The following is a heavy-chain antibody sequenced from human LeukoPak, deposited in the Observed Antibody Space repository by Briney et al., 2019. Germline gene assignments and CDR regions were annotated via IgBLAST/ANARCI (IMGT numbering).Heavy chain of an antibody. D-gene: IGHD1-7*01. Sequence: PGGSLRLSCAASGFIFSSYWMHWVRHAPGKGLVWVSLIKTDGSDTIYADSVKGRFTISRDNAKNTLSLQMNSLRAEDTAVYYCARGGNYGSHYYYYSYMDVWGKGTTVTVSS. CDR3: ARGGNYGSHYYYYSYMDV. V-gene: IGHV3-74*01. J-gene: IGHJ6*03. CDR2: IKTDGSDT. CDR1: GFIFSSYW.